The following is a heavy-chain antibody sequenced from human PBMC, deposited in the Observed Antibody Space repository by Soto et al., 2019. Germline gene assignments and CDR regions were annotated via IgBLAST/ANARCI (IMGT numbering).Heavy chain of an antibody. CDR3: ARDNIAAALWFDS. V-gene: IGHV4-61*01. Sequence: SETLSLTCTVSGGSVSSGSYYWSWIRQPPGKGLEWIGYIYYSGSTNYNPSLKSRVTISVDTSKNQFSLKLSSVTAADTAVYYCARDNIAAALWFDSWGQGVLVTVSS. D-gene: IGHD6-13*01. CDR2: IYYSGST. J-gene: IGHJ5*01. CDR1: GGSVSSGSYY.